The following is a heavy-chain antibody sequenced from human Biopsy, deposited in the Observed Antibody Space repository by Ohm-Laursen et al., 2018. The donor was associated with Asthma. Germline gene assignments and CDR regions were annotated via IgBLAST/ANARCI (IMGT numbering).Heavy chain of an antibody. CDR1: GLMFRSFG. V-gene: IGHV3-30*18. D-gene: IGHD5-12*01. Sequence: SLRLSCAASGLMFRSFGMHWVRQAPGKGLEWVAVISYDGNRKFYEDSVKGRFTISRDNSKNTLYLQMNSLRTEDTAVYYCAKRRGYSGHDNDYWGQGTLVIVSS. CDR3: AKRRGYSGHDNDY. CDR2: ISYDGNRK. J-gene: IGHJ4*02.